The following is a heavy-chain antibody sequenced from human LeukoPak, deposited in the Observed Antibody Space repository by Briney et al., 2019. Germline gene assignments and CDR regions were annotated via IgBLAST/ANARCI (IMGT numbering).Heavy chain of an antibody. D-gene: IGHD2-15*01. CDR2: ISGSNPGT. CDR1: GFTFSTYA. Sequence: PGGSLRLSCAASGFTFSTYAMSWVRQTPGKGLEWVAAISGSNPGTYHASSVRGRFTISRDNSKNTLHLQMNALRAEYAAIYYRAKASGGHCSGGFCYPFYSWGQGTLVTVSS. CDR3: AKASGGHCSGGFCYPFYS. J-gene: IGHJ4*02. V-gene: IGHV3-23*01.